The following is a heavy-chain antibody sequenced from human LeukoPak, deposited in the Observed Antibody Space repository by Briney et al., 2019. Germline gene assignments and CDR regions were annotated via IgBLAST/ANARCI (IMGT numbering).Heavy chain of an antibody. D-gene: IGHD3-3*01. CDR2: ISAYNGNT. CDR1: GYTFTSYG. V-gene: IGHV1-18*01. Sequence: ASVKVSCKASGYTFTSYGISWVRQAPGQGLEWMGWISAYNGNTNYAQKLQGRVTMTTDTSTSTAYMELRSLRSDDTAVYYCARVLGTPPAREWLLGYYYMDVWGKGTTVTGSS. J-gene: IGHJ6*03. CDR3: ARVLGTPPAREWLLGYYYMDV.